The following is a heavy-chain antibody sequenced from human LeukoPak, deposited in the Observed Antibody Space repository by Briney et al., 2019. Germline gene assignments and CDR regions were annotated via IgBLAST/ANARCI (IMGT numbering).Heavy chain of an antibody. J-gene: IGHJ4*02. Sequence: GGSLRLSCAASGFTFSSYWMHWVRQTPGKGLVWISRITGDGSTRSYADSVKGRFTISRDNAKNTVYLQMNSLRAEDTAVYYCARDVHYGSGSYQFDYWGQGTLVTVSS. CDR1: GFTFSSYW. CDR2: ITGDGSTR. V-gene: IGHV3-74*01. CDR3: ARDVHYGSGSYQFDY. D-gene: IGHD3-10*01.